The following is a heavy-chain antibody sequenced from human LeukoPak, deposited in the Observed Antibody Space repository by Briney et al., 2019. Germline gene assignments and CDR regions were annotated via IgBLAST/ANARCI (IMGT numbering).Heavy chain of an antibody. CDR1: GFTFGSYA. D-gene: IGHD2-2*02. CDR2: ISYDGSNK. Sequence: GGSLRLSCAASGFTFGSYAMHWVRQAPGKGLQWVAVISYDGSNKYYADSVKGRFTISRDNSKNTLYLQMNSLRAEDTAVYYCARDGPSDCSSTSCYTGYFDYWGQGTLVTVSS. J-gene: IGHJ4*02. V-gene: IGHV3-30*01. CDR3: ARDGPSDCSSTSCYTGYFDY.